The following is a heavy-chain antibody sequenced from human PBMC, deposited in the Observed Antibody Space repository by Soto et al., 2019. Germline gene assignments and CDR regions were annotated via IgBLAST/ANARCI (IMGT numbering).Heavy chain of an antibody. CDR1: GFTFSSYG. D-gene: IGHD3-9*01. J-gene: IGHJ6*02. Sequence: QVQLVESGGGVVQPGRSLRLSCAASGFTFSSYGMHWVRQAPGKGLEWVAVIWYDGSNKYYADSVKGRFTISRDNSKNTLYLQMNSLRAEDTAVYYCARDYAYYDISYGMDVWGQGTTVTVSS. CDR2: IWYDGSNK. CDR3: ARDYAYYDISYGMDV. V-gene: IGHV3-33*01.